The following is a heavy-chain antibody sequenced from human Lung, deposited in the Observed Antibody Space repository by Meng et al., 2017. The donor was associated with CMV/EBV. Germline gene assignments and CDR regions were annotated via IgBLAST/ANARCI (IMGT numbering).Heavy chain of an antibody. CDR3: ARLFHTSLGTNYYYGMDV. Sequence: ASVKVSXKASGYTFTGDNIHWVRQAPGQGLEWMGWINPNTGDTNYAQKFQGRVTLTGDTSISTAYMELSRLKSDDTAVFFFARLFHTSLGTNYYYGMDVWGQGTTVTVSS. J-gene: IGHJ6*02. D-gene: IGHD3/OR15-3a*01. V-gene: IGHV1-2*02. CDR1: GYTFTGDN. CDR2: INPNTGDT.